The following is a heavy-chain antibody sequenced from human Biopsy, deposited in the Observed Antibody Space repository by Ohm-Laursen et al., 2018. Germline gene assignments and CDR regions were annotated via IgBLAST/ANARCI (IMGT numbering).Heavy chain of an antibody. D-gene: IGHD4-23*01. Sequence: SETLSLTCTVSGGSISSYHWTWIRQPPGKGLEWLGDVYYTGTTNYNPSLESRVTMSLDSSKNLFSLRLTCVTAADTAVYYCARGSNEYGGLYFPHWGQGTLVTVSS. CDR3: ARGSNEYGGLYFPH. V-gene: IGHV4-59*08. CDR2: VYYTGTT. J-gene: IGHJ1*01. CDR1: GGSISSYH.